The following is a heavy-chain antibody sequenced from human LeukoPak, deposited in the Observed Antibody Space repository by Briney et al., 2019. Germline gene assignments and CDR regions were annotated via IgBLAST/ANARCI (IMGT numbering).Heavy chain of an antibody. CDR3: ARETPRIRYFDS. CDR1: GFAFSTYS. V-gene: IGHV3-21*01. Sequence: AGSLRLSGAASGFAFSTYSMSWVRKAPGKGLEWVPSISSTSTYMYYADSVQGRFAISRDNAKTSLYLQMNSLRAEDTTVYYCARETPRIRYFDSWGQGTLVTVSS. CDR2: ISSTSTYM. J-gene: IGHJ4*02. D-gene: IGHD2-15*01.